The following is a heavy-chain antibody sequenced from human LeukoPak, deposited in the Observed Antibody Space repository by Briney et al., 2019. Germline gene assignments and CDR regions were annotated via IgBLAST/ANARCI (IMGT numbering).Heavy chain of an antibody. D-gene: IGHD3-22*01. Sequence: ASVKVSCKASGYTFMSYGISWVRQAPGQGLEWMGWISVYNGNTNYAQKFRGRVTMTTDTSTTTAHMELRSLRSDDTAVYYCTRDQTYYYDSSGRPNYWFDPWGQGTLVTVSS. V-gene: IGHV1-18*01. CDR2: ISVYNGNT. CDR1: GYTFMSYG. J-gene: IGHJ5*02. CDR3: TRDQTYYYDSSGRPNYWFDP.